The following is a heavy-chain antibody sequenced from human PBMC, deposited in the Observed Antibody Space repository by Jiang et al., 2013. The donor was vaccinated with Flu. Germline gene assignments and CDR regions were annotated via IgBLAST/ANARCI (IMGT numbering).Heavy chain of an antibody. CDR3: ARGATFTFDY. D-gene: IGHD2/OR15-2a*01. J-gene: IGHJ4*02. Sequence: AGKGLEWIGRIYTSGSTNYNPSLKSRVTISVDTSKNQFSLKLSSVTAADTAVYYCARGATFTFDYWGQGTLVTVSS. V-gene: IGHV4-61*02. CDR2: IYTSGST.